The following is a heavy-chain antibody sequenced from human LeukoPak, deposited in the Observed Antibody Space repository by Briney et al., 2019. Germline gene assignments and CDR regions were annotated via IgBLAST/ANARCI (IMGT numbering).Heavy chain of an antibody. CDR3: ARGTWATLYYYYMDV. CDR1: GFTFSSYS. CDR2: ISSSSSYI. J-gene: IGHJ6*03. D-gene: IGHD5-24*01. Sequence: GGSLRLSCAASGFTFSSYSMNWVRQAPGKGLEWVSSISSSSSYIYYADSVKGRFTISRDNAKNSLYLQMNSLRAEDTAVYYCARGTWATLYYYYMDVWGKGTTVTVSS. V-gene: IGHV3-21*01.